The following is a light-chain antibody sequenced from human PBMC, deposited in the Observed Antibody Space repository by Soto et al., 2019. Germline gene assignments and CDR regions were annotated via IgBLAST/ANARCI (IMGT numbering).Light chain of an antibody. CDR3: QHYNNWPFT. CDR1: QAVSSN. V-gene: IGKV3-15*01. J-gene: IGKJ3*01. Sequence: EIVMTHSPATLSVSPGEGAALSPRASQAVSSNLAWYQQKPGQAPRLLIYAASTRAAGIPDRFSGSGSGTGFTLTITSLQSEDFAVYYCQHYNNWPFTFGPGTKVDIK. CDR2: AAS.